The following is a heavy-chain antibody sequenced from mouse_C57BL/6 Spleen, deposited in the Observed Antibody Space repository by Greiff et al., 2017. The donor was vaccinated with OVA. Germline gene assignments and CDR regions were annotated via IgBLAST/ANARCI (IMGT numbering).Heavy chain of an antibody. J-gene: IGHJ3*01. V-gene: IGHV1-42*01. Sequence: EVQLQQSGPELVKPGASVKISCKASGYSFTGYYMNWVKQSPEKSLEWIGEINPSTGGTTYNQKFKAKATLTVDKSSSTAYMQLKSLTSEDSAVYYCARDDYDGFAYWGQGTLVTVSA. CDR1: GYSFTGYY. CDR2: INPSTGGT. CDR3: ARDDYDGFAY. D-gene: IGHD2-4*01.